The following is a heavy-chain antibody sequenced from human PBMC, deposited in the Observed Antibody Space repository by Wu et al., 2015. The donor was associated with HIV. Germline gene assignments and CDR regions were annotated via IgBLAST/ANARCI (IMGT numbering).Heavy chain of an antibody. CDR3: AKTNRIVTNGIDFYHYYGMDV. CDR2: ITPLFGRP. D-gene: IGHD1-1*01. CDR1: GGTFKNNA. J-gene: IGHJ6*02. V-gene: IGHV1-69*13. Sequence: QVQLVQSGAEVKKPGSSVKVSCKASGGTFKNNAINWVRQAPGEGLEWMGRITPLFGRPNYAQRFQGRVTITADESTSTAYMELSSLKSEDTAIYYCAKTNRIVTNGIDFYHYYGMDVWGQGTTVTVS.